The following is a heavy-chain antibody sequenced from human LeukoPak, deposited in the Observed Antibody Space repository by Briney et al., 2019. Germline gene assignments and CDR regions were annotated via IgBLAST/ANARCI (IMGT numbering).Heavy chain of an antibody. Sequence: GGSLRLSCAASGFTSRTYAMHWVRQAPGKGLEWVAVFTYDGSDKYYADSVKGRFTISRDNSKNTLYLQMNSLRAEDTAVYYCAREGDSSSSVGAFDIWGQGTMVTVSS. V-gene: IGHV3-30*01. CDR1: GFTSRTYA. CDR3: AREGDSSSSVGAFDI. CDR2: FTYDGSDK. J-gene: IGHJ3*02. D-gene: IGHD6-6*01.